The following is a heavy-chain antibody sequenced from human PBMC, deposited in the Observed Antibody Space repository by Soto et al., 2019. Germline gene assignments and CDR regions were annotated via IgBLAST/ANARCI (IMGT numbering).Heavy chain of an antibody. CDR2: IYYSGST. CDR1: GGSISSGGYY. D-gene: IGHD6-19*01. CDR3: ARQGVAVAGTVYFDY. V-gene: IGHV4-31*03. J-gene: IGHJ4*02. Sequence: QVPLQESGPGLVKPSQTLSLTCTVSGGSISSGGYYWSWIRQHPGKGLEWIGYIYYSGSTYYNPSLQRRVTISVDTSKNQFSLKLSAVTAADTAVYYCARQGVAVAGTVYFDYWGQGTLVTVSS.